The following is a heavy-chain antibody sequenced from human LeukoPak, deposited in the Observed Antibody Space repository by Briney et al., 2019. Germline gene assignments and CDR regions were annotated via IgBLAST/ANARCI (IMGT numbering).Heavy chain of an antibody. D-gene: IGHD2-8*01. J-gene: IGHJ6*02. CDR2: INHSGST. Sequence: SETLSLTCAVYGGSFSGYYWSWIRQPPGKGLEWIGEINHSGSTNYNPSLKSRVTISVDTSKNQFSLKLSSVTAADTAVYYCARRYRSRYCTNGVCYGMDVWGQGTTATVSS. CDR3: ARRYRSRYCTNGVCYGMDV. CDR1: GGSFSGYY. V-gene: IGHV4-34*01.